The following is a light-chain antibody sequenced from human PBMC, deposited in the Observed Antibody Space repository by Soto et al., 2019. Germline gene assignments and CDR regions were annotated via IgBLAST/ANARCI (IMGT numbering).Light chain of an antibody. CDR2: EGT. Sequence: QSALTQPASVSGSPGQSITISCTGTPSNVGGYNLVSWYQQHPGRAPELIIYEGTHRPSGVSARFSGSKSGNTASLTIYGLQADDEADYYCCSYAGNGYVFGTGTKVTVL. CDR3: CSYAGNGYV. CDR1: PSNVGGYNL. V-gene: IGLV2-23*01. J-gene: IGLJ1*01.